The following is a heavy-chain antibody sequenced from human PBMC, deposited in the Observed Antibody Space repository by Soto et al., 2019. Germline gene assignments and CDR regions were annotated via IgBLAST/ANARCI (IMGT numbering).Heavy chain of an antibody. CDR1: GGSFSSSTYY. D-gene: IGHD3-22*01. Sequence: QLQLQESGPGLVKPSETLSLTCTVSGGSFSSSTYYWGWIRQPPGKGLEWIGSMYSGGNTYYNPCLKSRVTVSVDTSKNHFSLKLTSVTAADTAMYYCARQPYDSTGYYYGAWGQGTLVTVSS. V-gene: IGHV4-39*01. CDR2: MYSGGNT. J-gene: IGHJ5*02. CDR3: ARQPYDSTGYYYGA.